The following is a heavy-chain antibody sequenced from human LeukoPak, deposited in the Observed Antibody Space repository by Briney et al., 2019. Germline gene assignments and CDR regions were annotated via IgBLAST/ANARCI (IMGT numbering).Heavy chain of an antibody. CDR1: GFTFSTYW. D-gene: IGHD5-24*01. CDR3: ARDFEKSTISYFDD. V-gene: IGHV3-74*01. J-gene: IGHJ4*02. CDR2: IKSDGSTT. Sequence: GGSLRLSCAASGFTFSTYWMHWVRQGPGKGLVWVSRIKSDGSTTYYADSVKGRFTISRDNAKNSLCLQMNSLRAEDTAVYYCARDFEKSTISYFDDWGQGTLVTVSS.